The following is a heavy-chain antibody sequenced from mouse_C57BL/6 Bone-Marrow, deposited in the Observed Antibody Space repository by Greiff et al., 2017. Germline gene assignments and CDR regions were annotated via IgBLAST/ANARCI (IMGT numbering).Heavy chain of an antibody. CDR1: GYTFTSYW. J-gene: IGHJ4*01. D-gene: IGHD2-2*01. CDR3: ASVGLWFRGALDY. Sequence: QVQLQQPGAELVMPGASVKLSCKASGYTFTSYWMHWVKQRPGQGLEWIGEIDPSDSYTNYNQKFKGKSTLTVDKSSSTAYMQLSSLTSEDSAVYCCASVGLWFRGALDYWGQGTSVTVSS. CDR2: IDPSDSYT. V-gene: IGHV1-69*01.